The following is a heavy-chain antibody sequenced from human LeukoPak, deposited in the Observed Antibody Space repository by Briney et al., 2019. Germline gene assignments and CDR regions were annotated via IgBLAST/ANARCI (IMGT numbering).Heavy chain of an antibody. CDR2: MSPHSGDT. CDR1: GYTFTDYN. Sequence: GASVKVSCKASGYTFTDYNIHWVRQAPGQGPEWMGWMSPHSGDTNYAQQFRGRVTMTRDTSITTAYMELTRLTSDDTAVYYCVRDLYMASPSPDYWGQGTLVTVSS. CDR3: VRDLYMASPSPDY. D-gene: IGHD4-11*01. V-gene: IGHV1-2*02. J-gene: IGHJ4*02.